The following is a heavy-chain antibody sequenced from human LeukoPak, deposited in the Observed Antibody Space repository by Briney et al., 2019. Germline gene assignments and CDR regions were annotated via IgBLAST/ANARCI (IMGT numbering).Heavy chain of an antibody. J-gene: IGHJ1*01. D-gene: IGHD4-23*01. CDR3: ARRGDGYGGMTARYFQH. V-gene: IGHV3-7*03. CDR1: GFTFRSYW. CDR2: INHNGNVN. Sequence: GGSLRLSCAASGFTFRSYWMNWARQAPGKGLEWAASINHNGNVNYYVDSVKGRFTISRDNAKNSLYLQMSNLRAEDTAVYYCARRGDGYGGMTARYFQHWGQGTLVTVSS.